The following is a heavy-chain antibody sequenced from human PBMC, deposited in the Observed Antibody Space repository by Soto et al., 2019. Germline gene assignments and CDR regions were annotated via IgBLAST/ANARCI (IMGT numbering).Heavy chain of an antibody. Sequence: PSETLSLTCAVYGGSFSGYYWSWIRQPPGKGLEWIGEINHSGSTNYNPSLKSRVTISVDTSKNQFSLKLSSVTAADTAVYYCARVRLGYCSGGSCYRYYFDYWGQGTQVTVSS. D-gene: IGHD2-15*01. CDR1: GGSFSGYY. J-gene: IGHJ4*02. CDR2: INHSGST. V-gene: IGHV4-34*01. CDR3: ARVRLGYCSGGSCYRYYFDY.